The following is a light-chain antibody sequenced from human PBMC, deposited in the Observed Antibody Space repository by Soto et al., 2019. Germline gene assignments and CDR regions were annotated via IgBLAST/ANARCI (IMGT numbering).Light chain of an antibody. Sequence: QSVLTQPPSVSGAPGQRVTISCTGSSSNIGAGYDVHWYQQLPGTAPKLLIYGNSNRPSGVPDRFSGSKSGTSAYLAITGLQAEDGADYYCQSYDSSLSGVVFGGGTKLTVL. CDR2: GNS. V-gene: IGLV1-40*01. CDR3: QSYDSSLSGVV. CDR1: SSNIGAGYD. J-gene: IGLJ2*01.